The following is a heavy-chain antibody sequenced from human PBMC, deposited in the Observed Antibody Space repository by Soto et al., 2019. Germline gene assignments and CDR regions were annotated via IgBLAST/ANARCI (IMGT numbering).Heavy chain of an antibody. CDR3: ARGHFGATMDV. D-gene: IGHD3-3*01. CDR1: EVTFSSYS. CDR2: VNGGGDST. Sequence: EVQLLESGGGLVQPGGSLRLSCAASEVTFSSYSMIWVRQAPGKGLEGVSGVNGGGDSTYYAESVKGRFTIYRDTSKTTLYLQMHSLRAEDTAGIYCARGHFGATMDVWGQGTRVTVSS. J-gene: IGHJ6*02. V-gene: IGHV3-23*01.